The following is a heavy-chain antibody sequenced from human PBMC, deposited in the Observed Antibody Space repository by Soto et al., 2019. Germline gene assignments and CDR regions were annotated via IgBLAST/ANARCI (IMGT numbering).Heavy chain of an antibody. Sequence: EVQLVESGGGLVQPGRSLRLSRAASGFTFDNYDMHWVRQAPGKGLEWVSGISWNSGSMGYADSVKGRFTISRDNAKNSLYLQMNSLRAEDTALYYCAKGGAGYYDAFDIWGQGTMVTVSS. J-gene: IGHJ3*02. V-gene: IGHV3-9*01. CDR1: GFTFDNYD. D-gene: IGHD3-22*01. CDR3: AKGGAGYYDAFDI. CDR2: ISWNSGSM.